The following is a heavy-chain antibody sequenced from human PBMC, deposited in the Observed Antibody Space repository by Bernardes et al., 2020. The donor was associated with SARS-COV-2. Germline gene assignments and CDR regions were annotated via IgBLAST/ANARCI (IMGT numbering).Heavy chain of an antibody. V-gene: IGHV3-30*04. Sequence: GSLRLSCAASGFTFSSYSMHWVRQAPGKGLEWVAIISYDGGHINYADSVKGRFTISGDNAQNSLYLQMDSLRTADTAMYYCAANLTFGTSCSSTNDPHRYLDLWGRGTLVTVSS. CDR3: AANLTFGTSCSSTNDPHRYLDL. CDR2: ISYDGGHI. CDR1: GFTFSSYS. D-gene: IGHD2-2*01. J-gene: IGHJ2*01.